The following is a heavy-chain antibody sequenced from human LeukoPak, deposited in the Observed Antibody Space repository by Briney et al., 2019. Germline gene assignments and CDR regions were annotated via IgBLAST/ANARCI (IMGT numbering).Heavy chain of an antibody. CDR1: GYTFTSYY. CDR3: ARARKRITMIVVVKLDAFDI. D-gene: IGHD3-22*01. J-gene: IGHJ3*02. V-gene: IGHV1-46*01. CDR2: INPSGGST. Sequence: ASVKVSCKASGYTFTSYYMHWVRQAPGQALEWMGIINPSGGSTSYAQKFQGRVTMTRDMSTSTVYMELSSLRSEDTAVYYCARARKRITMIVVVKLDAFDIWGQGTLVTVSS.